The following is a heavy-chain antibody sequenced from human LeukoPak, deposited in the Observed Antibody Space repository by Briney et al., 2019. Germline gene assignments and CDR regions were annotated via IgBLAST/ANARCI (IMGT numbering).Heavy chain of an antibody. CDR3: AKGRLQEGTVFRGVITPVDY. D-gene: IGHD3-10*01. J-gene: IGHJ4*02. CDR1: GFTFSNFA. V-gene: IGHV3-23*01. Sequence: GGSLRLSCAISGFTFSNFAMNWVRRAPGKGLEWVSTISGSGDGTYYADSVKGRFTISRDNSKNTLFLQMSSLSADDTALYYCAKGRLQEGTVFRGVITPVDYWGQGTLVTVTS. CDR2: ISGSGDGT.